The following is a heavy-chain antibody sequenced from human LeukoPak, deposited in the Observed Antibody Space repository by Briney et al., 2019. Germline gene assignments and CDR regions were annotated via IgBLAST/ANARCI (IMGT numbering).Heavy chain of an antibody. J-gene: IGHJ3*02. CDR1: GGSISSSSYY. V-gene: IGHV4-39*01. CDR2: IYYSGAT. D-gene: IGHD3-9*01. Sequence: SETLSLTCTVSGGSISSSSYYCGWIRQSPGKGLEWIGSIYYSGATYYNPSLKSRVTISVDTSKNQFSLRLSSVTAADTAMFFCARHNERYRPNDAFDIWGQGTTVTVSS. CDR3: ARHNERYRPNDAFDI.